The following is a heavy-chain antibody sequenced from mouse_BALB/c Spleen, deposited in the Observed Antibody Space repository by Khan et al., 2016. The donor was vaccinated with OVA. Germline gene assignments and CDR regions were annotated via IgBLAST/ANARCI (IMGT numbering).Heavy chain of an antibody. Sequence: QIQLVQSGPELKKPGETVKISCKASGYTFTNYGMNWVKQSPGKALKWMGWINTYTGEPTYADDFKGRFAFSLETSASTAYLQINNLKNKNTATYFRARPPYFSYTLDYWGQETSVTVSS. CDR1: GYTFTNYG. J-gene: IGHJ4*01. CDR2: INTYTGEP. D-gene: IGHD2-10*01. CDR3: ARPPYFSYTLDY. V-gene: IGHV9-3-1*01.